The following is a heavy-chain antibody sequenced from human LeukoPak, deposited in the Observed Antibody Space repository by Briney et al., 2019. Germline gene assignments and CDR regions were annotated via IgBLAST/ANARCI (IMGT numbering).Heavy chain of an antibody. V-gene: IGHV3-7*01. D-gene: IGHD2-8*02. J-gene: IGHJ5*02. CDR2: IKQDGSEK. Sequence: GGSLRLSCAASGFTFSSYWMSWVRQAPGKGLEGVAKIKQDGSEKYYVDSVKGRLTISRDNGKNTLYLQMDTLRAEDTAVYYCARDARTDSPFSWSDPWGQGTLVTVSS. CDR1: GFTFSSYW. CDR3: ARDARTDSPFSWSDP.